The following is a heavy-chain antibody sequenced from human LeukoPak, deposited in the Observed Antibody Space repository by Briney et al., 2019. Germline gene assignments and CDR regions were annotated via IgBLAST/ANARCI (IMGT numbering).Heavy chain of an antibody. Sequence: PGGSLRLSCAAAGFTFSSCAMSWVRQAPGKGPEWVSTISGSGTSTYYPDSEKGRFTISRDNSKNTLYLQMNSLRAEDTAVYYCAKDRLYYGSGYGMDVWGQGTTVTVSS. V-gene: IGHV3-23*01. CDR3: AKDRLYYGSGYGMDV. D-gene: IGHD3-10*01. J-gene: IGHJ6*02. CDR2: ISGSGTST. CDR1: GFTFSSCA.